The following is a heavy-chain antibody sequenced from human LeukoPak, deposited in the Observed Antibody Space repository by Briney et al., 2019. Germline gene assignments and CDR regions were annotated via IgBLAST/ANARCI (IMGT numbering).Heavy chain of an antibody. CDR2: IIPIFGTA. V-gene: IGHV1-69*06. Sequence: SVKVSCKASGGTFSSYAISWVRQAPGQGLEWMGGIIPIFGTANYAQKFQGRVTITADKSTSTAYMELSSLRSEDTAVYYCAQWGMASSPNNCKDGGGDAFDIWVQGTMVTVSS. CDR1: GGTFSSYA. CDR3: AQWGMASSPNNCKDGGGDAFDI. J-gene: IGHJ3*02. D-gene: IGHD1-1*01.